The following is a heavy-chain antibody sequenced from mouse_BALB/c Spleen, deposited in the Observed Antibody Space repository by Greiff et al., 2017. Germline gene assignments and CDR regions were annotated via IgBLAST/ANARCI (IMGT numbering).Heavy chain of an antibody. CDR3: ARNWAYFDV. Sequence: EVKLEESGGGLVQPGGSRKLSCAASGFTFSSFGMHWVRQAPEKGLEWVAYISSGSSTIYYADTVKGRFTISRDNPKNTLFLQMTSLRSEDTAMYYCARNWAYFDVWGAGTTVTVSS. CDR1: GFTFSSFG. V-gene: IGHV5-17*02. CDR2: ISSGSSTI. J-gene: IGHJ1*01. D-gene: IGHD4-1*01.